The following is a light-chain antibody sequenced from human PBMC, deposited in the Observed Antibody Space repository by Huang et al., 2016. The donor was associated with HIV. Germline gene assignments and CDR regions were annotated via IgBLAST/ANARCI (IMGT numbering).Light chain of an antibody. CDR3: QQYGSSPPLT. CDR2: GAS. V-gene: IGKV3-20*01. CDR1: QSVSISS. J-gene: IGKJ4*01. Sequence: EIVLTQSPGTLSLSPGERATLSCRASQSVSISSLAWYQQTPGQAPRLLIYGASSRATGIPDRFSGSGSGTDFTLTISRLEPEDFAVYYCQQYGSSPPLTFGGGTKVEIK.